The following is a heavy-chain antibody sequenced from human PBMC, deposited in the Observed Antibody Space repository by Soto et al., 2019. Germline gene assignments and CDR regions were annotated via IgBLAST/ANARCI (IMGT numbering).Heavy chain of an antibody. V-gene: IGHV3-30-3*01. CDR2: ISYDGSNK. CDR1: GFTFSNYA. CDR3: XXXXRXXXXXXXSYYFDY. Sequence: QVQLVESGGGVVQPGRSLRLSCAPSGFTFSNYAMHWVRQAPGKXLEXXAVISYDGSNKYYADSVKGRFTISRDNSKXXXXXXXXXXXXXXXXXXXXXXXXRXXXXXXXSYYFDYWGQGTLVTVSS. J-gene: IGHJ4*02.